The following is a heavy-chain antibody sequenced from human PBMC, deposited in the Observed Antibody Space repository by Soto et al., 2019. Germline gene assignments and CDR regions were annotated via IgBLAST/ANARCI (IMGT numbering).Heavy chain of an antibody. V-gene: IGHV1-69*01. D-gene: IGHD3-16*01. CDR2: IIPIFGTA. J-gene: IGHJ5*02. Sequence: QVQLVQSGAEVKKPGSSVKVSCKASGGTFSSYAISWVRQAPGQGLEWMGGIIPIFGTANYAQKFQGRDTITVDEDTSKAYLELRMLSLGDTAVYFCARGVGGYGWGGDWFDPWGQGTLVTVSS. CDR3: ARGVGGYGWGGDWFDP. CDR1: GGTFSSYA.